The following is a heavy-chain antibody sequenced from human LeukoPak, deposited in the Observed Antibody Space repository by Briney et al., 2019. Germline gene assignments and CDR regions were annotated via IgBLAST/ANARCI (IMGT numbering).Heavy chain of an antibody. D-gene: IGHD3-22*01. CDR2: IKQDGSEK. Sequence: GGSLRLSCAASGFTFSSYWMSWVRQAPGKGLEWVANIKQDGSEKYYVDSVKGRFTISRDNAKNSLYLQMNSLRAEDTAVYYCARGMRDYYDSSGYYHLPLDYWGQGTLVTVSS. V-gene: IGHV3-7*01. CDR3: ARGMRDYYDSSGYYHLPLDY. CDR1: GFTFSSYW. J-gene: IGHJ4*02.